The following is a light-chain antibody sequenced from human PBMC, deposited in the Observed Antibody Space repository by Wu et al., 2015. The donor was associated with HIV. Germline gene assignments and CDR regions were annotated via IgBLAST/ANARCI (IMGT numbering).Light chain of an antibody. CDR1: QSSNNY. Sequence: EVVLTQSPATLSLAPGERATLSCRASQSSNNYLTWYQQKPGQAPRLLIYDASKRAAGIPARFSGSGSGIDFTLTISSLEPEDFAVYYCQQRSSWLVTFGQGTRVEIK. J-gene: IGKJ1*01. CDR3: QQRSSWLVT. V-gene: IGKV3-11*01. CDR2: DAS.